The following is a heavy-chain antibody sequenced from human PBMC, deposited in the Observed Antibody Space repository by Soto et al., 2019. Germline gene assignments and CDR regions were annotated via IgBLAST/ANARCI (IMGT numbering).Heavy chain of an antibody. CDR3: ASARSHHDSSGYYRPGLYYFDY. V-gene: IGHV4-59*01. J-gene: IGHJ4*02. D-gene: IGHD3-22*01. CDR2: IYYSGST. Sequence: SETLSLTCTVSGGSISSYYWSWIRQPPGKGLEWIGYIYYSGSTNYNPSLKSRVTISVDTSKNQFSLKLSSVTAADTAVYYCASARSHHDSSGYYRPGLYYFDYWGQGTLVTVSS. CDR1: GGSISSYY.